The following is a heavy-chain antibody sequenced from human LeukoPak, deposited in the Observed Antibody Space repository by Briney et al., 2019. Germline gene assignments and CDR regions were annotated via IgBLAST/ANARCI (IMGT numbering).Heavy chain of an antibody. CDR3: VSGGDSGY. CDR2: ITPAGSEK. J-gene: IGHJ4*02. CDR1: RFTFSTNW. V-gene: IGHV3-7*03. D-gene: IGHD2-21*02. Sequence: GGSLRLSCAASRFTFSTNWMGWVRQAPGKGLEWVASITPAGSEKYYANSMKGRFTISRDNAKNSLFLQMNSLRADDTGVYFCVSGGDSGYWGQGTLVTVSS.